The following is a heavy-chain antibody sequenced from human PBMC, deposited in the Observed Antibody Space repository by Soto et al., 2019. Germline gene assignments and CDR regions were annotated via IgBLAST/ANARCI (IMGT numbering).Heavy chain of an antibody. CDR2: INPSGGST. CDR3: ARVMDYYDSSGYYFFDY. Sequence: QVQLVQSGAEVKKPGASVKVSCKASGYTFTSYYMHWVRQAPGQGLEWMGIINPSGGSTGYAQKFQGRVTMTRDTSTSTVYMELSSLRSEDTAVYYCARVMDYYDSSGYYFFDYWGQGTLVTVSS. CDR1: GYTFTSYY. J-gene: IGHJ4*02. V-gene: IGHV1-46*03. D-gene: IGHD3-22*01.